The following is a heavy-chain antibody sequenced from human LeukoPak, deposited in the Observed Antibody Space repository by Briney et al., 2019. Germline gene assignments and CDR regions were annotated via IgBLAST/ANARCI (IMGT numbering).Heavy chain of an antibody. CDR3: ARDSSSGWYYFDY. J-gene: IGHJ4*02. CDR2: FDPEDGET. Sequence: ASVKVSCKVSGYTLTELSMHWVRQAPGKGLEWMGGFDPEDGETVYAQKFQGRVTMTEDTSTDTAYMELNSLRAEDTAVYYCARDSSSGWYYFDYWGQGTLVTVSS. V-gene: IGHV1-24*01. D-gene: IGHD6-19*01. CDR1: GYTLTELS.